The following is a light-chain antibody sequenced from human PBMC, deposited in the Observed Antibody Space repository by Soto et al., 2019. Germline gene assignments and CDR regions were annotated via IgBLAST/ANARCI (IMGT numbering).Light chain of an antibody. CDR1: NSNIGAGFD. CDR2: TNI. CDR3: QSYDNSLSGYV. Sequence: QPVLTQPPSVSGAPGQRVTISCTGSNSNIGAGFDVHWYQQLPGTAPKLLIYTNINRPSGVPDRFSGSRSGTSASLAITGLQAEDEADYYCQSYDNSLSGYVFGTGTKLTVL. V-gene: IGLV1-40*01. J-gene: IGLJ1*01.